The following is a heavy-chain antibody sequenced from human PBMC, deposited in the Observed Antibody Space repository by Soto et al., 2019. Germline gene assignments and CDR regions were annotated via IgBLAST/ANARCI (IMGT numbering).Heavy chain of an antibody. Sequence: PSETLSLTCAVSSGSISSSNWWSWVRQPPGKGLEWIGEIYHSGSTNYNPSLKSRVTISVDKSKNQFSLKLSSVTAADTAVYYCARGPSVAATNSEYYFDYWGQGTLVTVSS. D-gene: IGHD2-15*01. CDR1: SGSISSSNW. J-gene: IGHJ4*02. CDR3: ARGPSVAATNSEYYFDY. CDR2: IYHSGST. V-gene: IGHV4-4*02.